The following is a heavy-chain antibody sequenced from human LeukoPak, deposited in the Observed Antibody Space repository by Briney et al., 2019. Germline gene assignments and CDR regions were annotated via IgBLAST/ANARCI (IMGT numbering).Heavy chain of an antibody. CDR2: IYYSGGT. D-gene: IGHD4-17*01. CDR3: WTTVTAYDY. J-gene: IGHJ4*02. CDR1: GGPISRSSYY. Sequence: SETQSLTCTVSGGPISRSSYYWGWIPQPPGKGLGWIGSIYYSGGTYYNPSLKSRVAISVDTSKNQFSLKLSSVTAADTAVYYCWTTVTAYDYWGQGTLVTVSS. V-gene: IGHV4-39*01.